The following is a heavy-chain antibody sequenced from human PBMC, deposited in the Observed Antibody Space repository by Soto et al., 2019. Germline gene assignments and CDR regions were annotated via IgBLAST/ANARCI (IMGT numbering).Heavy chain of an antibody. V-gene: IGHV3-48*02. Sequence: GGSLRLSCAASGFTFSTYSMNWVRQAPGKGLEWIAYITSSSSTIFYADSVKGRFTISRDNAKNSLYLQMNSLRDEDTSVYYCARDNGIAGSFDPWGQGTLVTVSS. CDR3: ARDNGIAGSFDP. CDR2: ITSSSSTI. D-gene: IGHD2-15*01. CDR1: GFTFSTYS. J-gene: IGHJ5*02.